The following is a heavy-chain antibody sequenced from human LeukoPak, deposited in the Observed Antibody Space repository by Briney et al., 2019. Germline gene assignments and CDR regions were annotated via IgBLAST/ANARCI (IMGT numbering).Heavy chain of an antibody. V-gene: IGHV3-53*01. CDR2: IYSGGST. D-gene: IGHD4-17*01. CDR1: GFTVSSNY. J-gene: IGHJ4*02. CDR3: ARDRVYYGFDY. Sequence: GGSLRLSCAASGFTVSSNYMSWVRQAPGKGLEWVSVIYSGGSTYYADSVKGRFTVSRDNSKNTLYLQMNSLRAEDTAVYYCARDRVYYGFDYWGQGTLVTVSS.